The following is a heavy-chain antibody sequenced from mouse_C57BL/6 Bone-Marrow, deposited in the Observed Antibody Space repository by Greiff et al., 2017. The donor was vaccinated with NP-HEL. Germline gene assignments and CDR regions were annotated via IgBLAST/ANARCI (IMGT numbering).Heavy chain of an antibody. J-gene: IGHJ3*01. D-gene: IGHD1-1*01. CDR1: GFTFSNYW. CDR2: IRLKSDNYAT. V-gene: IGHV6-3*01. CDR3: TERVLLRD. Sequence: EVQLQESGGGLVQPGGSMKLSCVASGFTFSNYWMNWVRQSPEKGLEWVAQIRLKSDNYATHYAESVKGRFTISRDDSKSSVYLQMNNLRAEDTGIYYCTERVLLRDWGQGTLVTVSA.